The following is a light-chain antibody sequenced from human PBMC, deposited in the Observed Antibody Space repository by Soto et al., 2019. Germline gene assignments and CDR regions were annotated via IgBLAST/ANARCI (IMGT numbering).Light chain of an antibody. Sequence: DIQMTQSPSTLSASVGDRVTITCRASQSINHWLAWYQQKPGKAPKILISKASNLKSGVPSRFSGSGSGTEFILTISSLQPDDFATYYCQYYNSYSWTFGQGTRVDLK. V-gene: IGKV1-5*03. J-gene: IGKJ1*01. CDR1: QSINHW. CDR3: QYYNSYSWT. CDR2: KAS.